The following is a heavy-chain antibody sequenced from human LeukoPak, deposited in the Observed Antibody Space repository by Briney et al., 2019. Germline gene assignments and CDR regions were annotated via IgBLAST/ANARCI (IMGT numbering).Heavy chain of an antibody. CDR1: GFTFSSYS. CDR2: ISSSSSYI. CDR3: ARDPIAVAGPRVDY. D-gene: IGHD6-19*01. Sequence: GGSLRLSCAASGFTFSSYSMNWVRQAPGKGLEWVSSISSSSSYIYYADSVKGRFTISRDNAKNTLYLQMNSLRAEDTAVYYCARDPIAVAGPRVDYWGQGTLVTVSS. J-gene: IGHJ4*02. V-gene: IGHV3-21*01.